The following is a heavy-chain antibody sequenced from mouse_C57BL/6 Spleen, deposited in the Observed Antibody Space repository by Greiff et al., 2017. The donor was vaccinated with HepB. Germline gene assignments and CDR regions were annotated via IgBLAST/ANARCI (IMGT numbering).Heavy chain of an antibody. CDR3: ARMWLRRRVFDY. Sequence: DVKLVESGGGLVKPGGSLKLSCAASGFTFSDYGMHWVRQAPEKGLEWVAYISSGSSTIYYADTVKGRFTISRDNAKNTLFLQMTSLRSEDTAMYYCARMWLRRRVFDYWGQGTTLTVSS. D-gene: IGHD2-2*01. CDR2: ISSGSSTI. CDR1: GFTFSDYG. J-gene: IGHJ2*01. V-gene: IGHV5-17*01.